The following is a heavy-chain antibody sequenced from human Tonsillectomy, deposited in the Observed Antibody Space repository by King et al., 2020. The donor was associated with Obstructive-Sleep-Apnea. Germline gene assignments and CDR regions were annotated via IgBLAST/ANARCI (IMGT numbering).Heavy chain of an antibody. CDR2: ISYDGSNK. CDR3: ARGADYYDSSGYYFDY. Sequence: QLVQSGGGVVQPGRSLRLSCAASGFTFSSYAMHWVRQAPGKGVEWVAVISYDGSNKYYADSVKGRFTISRDNSKNTLYLQMNSLRAEDTAVYYCARGADYYDSSGYYFDYWGQGTLVTVSS. V-gene: IGHV3-30-3*01. J-gene: IGHJ4*02. CDR1: GFTFSSYA. D-gene: IGHD3-22*01.